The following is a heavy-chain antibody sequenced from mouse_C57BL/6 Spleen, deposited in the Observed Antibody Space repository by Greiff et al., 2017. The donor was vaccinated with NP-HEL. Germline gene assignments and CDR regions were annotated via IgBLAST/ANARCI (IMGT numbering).Heavy chain of an antibody. Sequence: QVQLQQPGAELVKPGASVKLSCKASGYTFTSYWMQWVKQRPGQGLEWIGEIDPSDSYTNYNQKFKGKATLTVDTSSSTAYMQLSSLTSEDSAVYYCARGGYYGVFADWGQGTLVTVTA. D-gene: IGHD1-2*01. CDR3: ARGGYYGVFAD. V-gene: IGHV1-50*01. J-gene: IGHJ3*01. CDR2: IDPSDSYT. CDR1: GYTFTSYW.